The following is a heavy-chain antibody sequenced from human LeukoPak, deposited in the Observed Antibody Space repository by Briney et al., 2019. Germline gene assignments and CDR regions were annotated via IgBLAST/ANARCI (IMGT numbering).Heavy chain of an antibody. J-gene: IGHJ4*02. V-gene: IGHV1-2*02. D-gene: IGHD3-10*01. Sequence: ASVKVSCKASGYTFTGYYMHWVRQAPGQGLEWMGWINPNSGGTNCAQKFQGRVTMTRDTSISTAYMELSRLRSDDTAVYYCARDNDGSGFFDYWGQGTLVTVSS. CDR2: INPNSGGT. CDR3: ARDNDGSGFFDY. CDR1: GYTFTGYY.